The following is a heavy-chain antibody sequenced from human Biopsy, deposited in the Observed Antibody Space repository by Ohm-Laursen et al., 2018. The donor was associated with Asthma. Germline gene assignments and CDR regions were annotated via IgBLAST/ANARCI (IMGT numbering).Heavy chain of an antibody. CDR1: GGTFSNFA. CDR2: IMTVFGTT. CDR3: ARCQVGYSSGWSLLLKKIYYTGLDV. D-gene: IGHD6-19*01. V-gene: IGHV1-69*13. Sequence: SVKVSCKAPGGTFSNFAISWVRQAPGQGLEWLGGIMTVFGTTNYAQKFQGRVTITADESTSTAYMEVTSLRSEDTAIYYCARCQVGYSSGWSLLLKKIYYTGLDVWGQGTAVTVSS. J-gene: IGHJ6*02.